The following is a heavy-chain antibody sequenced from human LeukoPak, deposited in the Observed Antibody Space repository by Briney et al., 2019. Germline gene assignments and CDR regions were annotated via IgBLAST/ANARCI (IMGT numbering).Heavy chain of an antibody. D-gene: IGHD3-22*01. J-gene: IGHJ3*02. V-gene: IGHV4-39*01. Sequence: SETLSLTCPVSGGSISSSSHYWGWIRQPPGKRLEWIGTIYYSGSTYHNPSLKSRVTISVDTSKNQFSLKLSSVTAADTAVYYCARRPASNYYDTSAAFDIWGQGTTVTVSS. CDR2: IYYSGST. CDR3: ARRPASNYYDTSAAFDI. CDR1: GGSISSSSHY.